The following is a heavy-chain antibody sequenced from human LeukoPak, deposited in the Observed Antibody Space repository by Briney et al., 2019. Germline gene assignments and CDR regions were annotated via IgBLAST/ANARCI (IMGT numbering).Heavy chain of an antibody. D-gene: IGHD2-15*01. CDR3: ARVPTTCSGGSCYPHDAFDI. CDR1: GYTFTSYG. CDR2: ISAYNGNT. Sequence: ASVKVSCKSSGYTFTSYGIIWVRQAPGQGLGWMGWISAYNGNTSYAQKLQGRVTMTTDTSTSTAYMELRSLRSDDTAVYYCARVPTTCSGGSCYPHDAFDIWGQGTMVTVSS. V-gene: IGHV1-18*01. J-gene: IGHJ3*02.